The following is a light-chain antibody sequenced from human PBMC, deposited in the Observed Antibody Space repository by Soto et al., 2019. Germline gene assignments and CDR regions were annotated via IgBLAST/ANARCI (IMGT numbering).Light chain of an antibody. Sequence: DIQMTQSPSTLSASVGDRVTITCRASQSISSWLAWYQQKPGKAPKLLIYKASSLESGVPSRFSGSGSATEFTLTISCLQPDDFATYYCQQYNSYRTFGQGTKVEIK. CDR3: QQYNSYRT. CDR1: QSISSW. V-gene: IGKV1-5*03. J-gene: IGKJ1*01. CDR2: KAS.